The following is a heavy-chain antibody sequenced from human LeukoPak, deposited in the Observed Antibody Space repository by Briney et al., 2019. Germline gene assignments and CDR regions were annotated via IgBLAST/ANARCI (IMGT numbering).Heavy chain of an antibody. J-gene: IGHJ4*02. V-gene: IGHV4-34*01. Sequence: SETLSLTCAVYGGSFSGYYWSWIRQPPGKGLEWIGEINHSGSTNYNPSLKSRVTISVDTSKNQFSLKLSSVTAADTAVYYCARGRGRSDCWGQGTLVTVSS. CDR1: GGSFSGYY. CDR3: ARGRGRSDC. CDR2: INHSGST. D-gene: IGHD3-10*01.